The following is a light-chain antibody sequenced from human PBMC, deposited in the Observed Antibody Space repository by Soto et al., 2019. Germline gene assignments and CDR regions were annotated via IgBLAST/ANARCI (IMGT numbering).Light chain of an antibody. J-gene: IGKJ4*01. CDR3: QQYGSSPPLT. CDR1: QSVGSNS. V-gene: IGKV3-20*01. CDR2: GAS. Sequence: EFVLTQSPGTLSLSPGERATLSCRASQSVGSNSLAWYQQKPGQAPRILIYGASTRATGIPDRFSGSGSGTDFTLTIRRLEPEEFAVYYCQQYGSSPPLTFGGGTKVEIK.